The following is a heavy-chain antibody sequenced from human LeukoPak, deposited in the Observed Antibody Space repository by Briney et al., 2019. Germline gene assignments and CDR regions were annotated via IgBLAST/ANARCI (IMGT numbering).Heavy chain of an antibody. D-gene: IGHD2/OR15-2a*01. CDR2: ISTSGST. J-gene: IGHJ4*02. Sequence: SETLSLTCTVSGGSISSYYWSWIRQPAGQGLEWIGRISTSGSTNYNPSLKSRVTMSVDTSKNQFSLKLSSVTAADTAVYYCARVSAYFPSTQPPYWGQGTLVTVSS. CDR1: GGSISSYY. V-gene: IGHV4-4*07. CDR3: ARVSAYFPSTQPPY.